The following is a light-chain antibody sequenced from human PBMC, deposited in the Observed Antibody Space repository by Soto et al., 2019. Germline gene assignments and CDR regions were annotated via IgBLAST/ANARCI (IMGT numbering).Light chain of an antibody. CDR3: QQSYSTAFT. CDR1: QSISSY. J-gene: IGKJ3*01. CDR2: AAS. Sequence: DIQMTQSPSSLSASVEDRVTITCRASQSISSYLNWYQQKPGKAPKLLIYAASSLQSGVRARFSGSGSGTDFTLTISSLQLEAFASYYCQQSYSTAFTFGPGTKVDIK. V-gene: IGKV1-39*01.